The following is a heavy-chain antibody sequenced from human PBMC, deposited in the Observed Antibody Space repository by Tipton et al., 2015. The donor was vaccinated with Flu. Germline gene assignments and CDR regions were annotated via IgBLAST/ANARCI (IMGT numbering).Heavy chain of an antibody. D-gene: IGHD6-13*01. V-gene: IGHV4-38-2*01. CDR2: IYHSGNT. CDR3: ARRGGRDGIAATGNDAFDI. CDR1: GYSISSGYF. J-gene: IGHJ3*02. Sequence: TLSLTCAVSGYSISSGYFWGWIRQPPGKGLQWIGTIYHSGNTYYNPSLKSRVTMSVDTSKNQFSLRLNSVTAADTAVYYCARRGGRDGIAATGNDAFDIWGQGHWSPSPQ.